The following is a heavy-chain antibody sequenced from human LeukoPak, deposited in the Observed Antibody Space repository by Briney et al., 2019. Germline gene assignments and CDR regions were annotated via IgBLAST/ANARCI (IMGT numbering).Heavy chain of an antibody. Sequence: GGSLRLSCAASGFTFSSYAMHWVRQAPGKGLEWVAVISYDGSNKYYADSVKGRFTISRDNSKNTLYLQMNSLRAEDTAVYYCAKDGGYWGGEPNDAFDIWGQGTMVTVSS. CDR3: AKDGGYWGGEPNDAFDI. V-gene: IGHV3-30*04. CDR1: GFTFSSYA. D-gene: IGHD7-27*01. J-gene: IGHJ3*02. CDR2: ISYDGSNK.